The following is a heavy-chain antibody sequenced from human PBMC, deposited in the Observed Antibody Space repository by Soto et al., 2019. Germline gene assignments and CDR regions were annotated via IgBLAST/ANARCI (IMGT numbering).Heavy chain of an antibody. CDR2: IHHSGTT. D-gene: IGHD3-22*01. Sequence: QVQLQESGPGLVKPSGTLSLTCAVSGVSISSSNWWSWVRESPGKGLEWIGEIHHSGTTNYNPSLKNRVTIAVDKSKNQFSLKLNSVTAADTALYYCGRDVGNSYDSSPTGQFDFWGQGTLVSVSS. CDR3: GRDVGNSYDSSPTGQFDF. V-gene: IGHV4-4*02. J-gene: IGHJ4*02. CDR1: GVSISSSNW.